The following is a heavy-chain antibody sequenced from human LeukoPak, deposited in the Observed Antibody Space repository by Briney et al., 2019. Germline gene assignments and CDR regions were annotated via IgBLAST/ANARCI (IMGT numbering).Heavy chain of an antibody. CDR3: ARDNSIHERGWSFDP. CDR2: INPRGTST. CDR1: GYSFTSHY. V-gene: IGHV1-46*01. D-gene: IGHD2-15*01. Sequence: ASVKVSCKASGYSFTSHYMHWVRQAPGQGLEWMGLINPRGTSTIYAEKFQGRIIMTRDMSTTTDYMELSSLKSDDTAVYYCARDNSIHERGWSFDPWGQGTLVTVSS. J-gene: IGHJ5*02.